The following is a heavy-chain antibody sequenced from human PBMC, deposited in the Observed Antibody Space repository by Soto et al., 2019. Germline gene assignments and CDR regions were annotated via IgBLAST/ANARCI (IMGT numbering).Heavy chain of an antibody. V-gene: IGHV4-4*07. CDR1: GGSISSYY. Sequence: TSETLSLTCTVSGGSISSYYWSWIRQPAGKGLEWIGRIYTSGSTNYNPSLESRVTMSVDTSKNQFSLKLSSVTAADTAVYYCARGPGVYGSGSYYNENWFDPWGQGTLVTVSS. D-gene: IGHD3-10*01. J-gene: IGHJ5*02. CDR3: ARGPGVYGSGSYYNENWFDP. CDR2: IYTSGST.